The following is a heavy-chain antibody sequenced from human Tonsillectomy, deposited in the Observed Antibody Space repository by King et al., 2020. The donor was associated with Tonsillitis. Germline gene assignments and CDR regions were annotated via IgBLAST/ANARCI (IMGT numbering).Heavy chain of an antibody. CDR3: ASPTPGQLLPIDY. CDR1: GFTFSDYY. CDR2: IMSSGSTL. V-gene: IGHV3-11*01. J-gene: IGHJ4*02. Sequence: HVQLVESGGGLVKPGGSLRLSCAASGFTFSDYYMTWIRQAPGKGLEWVSYIMSSGSTLYYSDSVKGRFTISRDNAKNSLYLQMNSLRAEDTAVYYCASPTPGQLLPIDYWGQGTLVTVSS. D-gene: IGHD2-2*01.